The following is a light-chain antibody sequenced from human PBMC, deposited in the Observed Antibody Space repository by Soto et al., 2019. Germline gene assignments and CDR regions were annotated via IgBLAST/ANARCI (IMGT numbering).Light chain of an antibody. Sequence: EIVMTQSPATLSVSPGERATLSCRASQSVSSNLAWYQHRPGQAPRLLINGASTRATGIPGRFSGSGSGTEFTLTISSLQSEDIAVYYCQQRSNWPLTFGQGTRLEIK. CDR1: QSVSSN. CDR2: GAS. V-gene: IGKV3-15*01. CDR3: QQRSNWPLT. J-gene: IGKJ5*01.